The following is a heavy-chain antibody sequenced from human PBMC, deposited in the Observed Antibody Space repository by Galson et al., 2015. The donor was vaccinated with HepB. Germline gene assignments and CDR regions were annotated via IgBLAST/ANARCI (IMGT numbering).Heavy chain of an antibody. CDR3: ATCHDYAWGTYREGCYLSN. J-gene: IGHJ4*02. Sequence: SVKVSCKASGYTFTTYYTQWVRQAPGQGLEWMGMLNPSGDSTSYAQKLQGRVTMTKDTSTSTVYMELSSLRSDDTAVYYCATCHDYAWGTYREGCYLSNWAQGTLVTVSS. CDR1: GYTFTTYY. V-gene: IGHV1-46*03. CDR2: LNPSGDST. D-gene: IGHD3-16*02.